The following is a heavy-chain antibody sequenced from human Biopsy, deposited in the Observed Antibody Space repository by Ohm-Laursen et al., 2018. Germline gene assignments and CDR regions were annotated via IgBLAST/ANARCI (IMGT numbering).Heavy chain of an antibody. V-gene: IGHV1-69*04. CDR2: IIPILRTT. CDR1: TGTFDSYG. D-gene: IGHD2-15*01. CDR3: AREAIGYQLPCDD. Sequence: PSVTVSCKTSTGTFDSYGVTWVRQAPGHGLEWMGRIIPILRTTTYAPKFQGRVTFTADKTSSTAYLELSSLTSEDTAMFYCAREAIGYQLPCDDWGQGTLVTVSS. J-gene: IGHJ4*02.